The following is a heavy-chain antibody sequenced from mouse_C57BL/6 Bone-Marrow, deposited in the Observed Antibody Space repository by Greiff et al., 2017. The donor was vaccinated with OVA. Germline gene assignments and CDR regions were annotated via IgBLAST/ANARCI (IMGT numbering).Heavy chain of an antibody. D-gene: IGHD1-1*01. CDR1: GYTFTSYW. CDR3: ARYGLLYYGSREFDY. J-gene: IGHJ2*01. Sequence: QVQLQQPGAELVKPGASVKLSCKASGYTFTSYWMHWVKQRPGQGLEWIGMIHPNSGSTNYNEKFKSKATLTVDKSSSTAYMQLSSLTSEDSAVYYCARYGLLYYGSREFDYWGQGTTLTVSS. CDR2: IHPNSGST. V-gene: IGHV1-64*01.